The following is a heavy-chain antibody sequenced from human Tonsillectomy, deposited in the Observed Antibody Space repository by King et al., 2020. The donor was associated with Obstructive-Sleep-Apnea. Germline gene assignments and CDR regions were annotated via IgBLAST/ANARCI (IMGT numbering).Heavy chain of an antibody. Sequence: VQLVQSGSELKKPGASVKVSCKASGYTFTSYAMNWVRQAPGQGLEWMGWINTNTWNPTYAQVFTGRFVFSLDTSVSTAYLQISSLKAEDTAVDYCARGAQWLEYYYYGMDVWGQGTTVTVSS. CDR1: GYTFTSYA. CDR3: ARGAQWLEYYYYGMDV. CDR2: INTNTWNP. V-gene: IGHV7-4-1*02. D-gene: IGHD6-19*01. J-gene: IGHJ6*02.